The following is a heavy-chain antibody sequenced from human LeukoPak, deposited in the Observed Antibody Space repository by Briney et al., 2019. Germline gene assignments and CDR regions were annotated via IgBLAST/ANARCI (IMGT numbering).Heavy chain of an antibody. V-gene: IGHV1-2*06. CDR1: GYTVTGYY. CDR3: ARRGVSYSSSYDY. J-gene: IGHJ4*02. CDR2: INPNSGGT. Sequence: ASVKVSCKASGYTVTGYYMHWVRQAPGQGLEWMGRINPNSGGTNYAQKFQGRVTMTRDTSISTAYMELSRLRSDDTAVYYCARRGVSYSSSYDYWGQGTLVTVSS. D-gene: IGHD6-6*01.